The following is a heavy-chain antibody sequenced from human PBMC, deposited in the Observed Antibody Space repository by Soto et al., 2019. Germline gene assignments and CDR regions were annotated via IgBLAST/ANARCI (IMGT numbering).Heavy chain of an antibody. V-gene: IGHV4-59*08. CDR1: GGSINTYY. J-gene: IGHJ6*03. CDR2: IYYSGST. Sequence: PSETLSLTCTVSGGSINTYYWSWIRQPPGKGLEWIGFIYYSGSTNYNPFLKSRVTMSVDTSRNQFSLKLSSVTAADTAVYYCARHPDDLIFGELRTGYSMEDWGTGTTVTV. CDR3: ARHPDDLIFGELRTGYSMED. D-gene: IGHD3-3*01.